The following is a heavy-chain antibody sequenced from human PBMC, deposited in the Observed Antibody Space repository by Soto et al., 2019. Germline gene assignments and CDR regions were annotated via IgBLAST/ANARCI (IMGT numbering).Heavy chain of an antibody. V-gene: IGHV1-3*01. CDR3: AREVSPPLAGCQFLPGVLALLSQCDNWFDP. Sequence: GASVKVSCKASGYTFTSYAMHWVRQAPGQRLEWMGWINAGNGNTKYSQKFQGRVTITRDTSASTAYMELSSLRSEDTAVYYCAREVSPPLAGCQFLPGVLALLSQCDNWFDPWGQGTLVTVSS. D-gene: IGHD3-3*02. J-gene: IGHJ5*02. CDR1: GYTFTSYA. CDR2: INAGNGNT.